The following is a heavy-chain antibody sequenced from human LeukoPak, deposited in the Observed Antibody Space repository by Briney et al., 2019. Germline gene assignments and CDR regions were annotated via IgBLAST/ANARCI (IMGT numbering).Heavy chain of an antibody. CDR2: LSGSGGSA. J-gene: IGHJ4*02. Sequence: RSGGSLRLSCAASGFTFSNYAITWVRQAPGKGLEWVSILSGSGGSAYYADSVKGRFTISRDNSKNTLYLQMNSLRVEDTAVYYCAKGRYESSGFNWAAWGQGTLVTVSS. V-gene: IGHV3-23*01. D-gene: IGHD3-22*01. CDR1: GFTFSNYA. CDR3: AKGRYESSGFNWAA.